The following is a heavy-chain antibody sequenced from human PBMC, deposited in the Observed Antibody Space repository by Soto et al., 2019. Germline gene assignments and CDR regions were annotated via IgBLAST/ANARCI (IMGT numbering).Heavy chain of an antibody. CDR3: ARGTTVTLYYYYYYMDV. V-gene: IGHV3-7*01. CDR1: GFTFSSYW. D-gene: IGHD4-17*01. J-gene: IGHJ6*03. CDR2: IKQDGSEK. Sequence: GGALRLSCAAPGFTFSSYWMGWVRQAPGEGLEWVANIKQDGSEKYYVDSVKGRFTISRDNAKNSLYLQMNSLRAEDTAVYYCARGTTVTLYYYYYYMDVWGKGTTVTVSS.